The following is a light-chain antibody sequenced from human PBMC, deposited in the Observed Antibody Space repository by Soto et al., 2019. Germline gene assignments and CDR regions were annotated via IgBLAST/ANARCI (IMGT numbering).Light chain of an antibody. CDR3: CSYTSISTSAV. CDR1: SSDIGDYTH. V-gene: IGLV2-14*01. CDR2: EVS. Sequence: QSALTQPASVSGSPGQSITISCTRTSSDIGDYTHVSWYQQHPGKAPKLIIYEVSDRPSGVSNRFSGSKSGNTASLTISGLQTEDEADYYCCSYTSISTSAVFGGGTKLTVL. J-gene: IGLJ2*01.